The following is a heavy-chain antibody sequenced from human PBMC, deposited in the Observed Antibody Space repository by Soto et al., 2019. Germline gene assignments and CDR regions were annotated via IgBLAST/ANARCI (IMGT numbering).Heavy chain of an antibody. CDR1: GGSISSYY. J-gene: IGHJ4*02. Sequence: SETLSLTCTVSGGSISSYYWSWIRQPPGKGLEWIGYIYYSGSTNYNPSLKSRVTISVDTSKNQFSLKLSSVTAADTAVYYCARGDYGDYAFDYWGQGTLVTVSS. V-gene: IGHV4-59*01. D-gene: IGHD4-17*01. CDR2: IYYSGST. CDR3: ARGDYGDYAFDY.